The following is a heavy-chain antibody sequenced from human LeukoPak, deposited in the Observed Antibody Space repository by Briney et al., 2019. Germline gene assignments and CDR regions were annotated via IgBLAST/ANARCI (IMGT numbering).Heavy chain of an antibody. Sequence: SETLSLTCAVSGVSISSSNWWSWVRQPPGKGLEWIGEIYHSGSTNYNPSLKSRVTISVDKSKNQFSLKLSSVTAADTAVYYCARRDRWFGELLPLDYWGQGTLVTVSS. V-gene: IGHV4-4*02. CDR1: GVSISSSNW. CDR3: ARRDRWFGELLPLDY. CDR2: IYHSGST. D-gene: IGHD3-10*01. J-gene: IGHJ4*02.